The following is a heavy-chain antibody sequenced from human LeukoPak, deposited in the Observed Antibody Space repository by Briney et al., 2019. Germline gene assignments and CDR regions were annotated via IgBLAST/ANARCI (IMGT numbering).Heavy chain of an antibody. Sequence: GGSLRLSCAASGFTFSTYAMSWVRQAPGKGLEWVSSISSSGGSTYYADSVKGRFTISRDNSKNTLYLQINSLRAEDTAVYYCAKGRLPPDYWGQGTLVTVSS. CDR1: GFTFSTYA. CDR2: ISSSGGST. D-gene: IGHD3-10*01. J-gene: IGHJ4*02. V-gene: IGHV3-23*01. CDR3: AKGRLPPDY.